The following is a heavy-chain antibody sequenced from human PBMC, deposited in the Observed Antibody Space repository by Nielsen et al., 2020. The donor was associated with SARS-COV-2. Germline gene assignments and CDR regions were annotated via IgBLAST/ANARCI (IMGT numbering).Heavy chain of an antibody. CDR2: IYYSGST. J-gene: IGHJ6*02. V-gene: IGHV4-39*01. Sequence: WIRQPPGKGLEWIGSIYYSGSTYYNPSLKSRVTISVDTSKNQFSLKLSSVTAADTAVYYCARLLSLDYGDYPGLRRAYYYYYYGMDVWGQGTTVTVSS. CDR3: ARLLSLDYGDYPGLRRAYYYYYYGMDV. D-gene: IGHD4-17*01.